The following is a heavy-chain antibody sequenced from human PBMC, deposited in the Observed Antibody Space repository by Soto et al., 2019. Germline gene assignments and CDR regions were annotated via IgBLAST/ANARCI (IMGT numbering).Heavy chain of an antibody. CDR3: ARLFPYXDYVWGSYRPTYDAFDI. V-gene: IGHV1-8*01. CDR1: GYTFTSYD. CDR2: MNPNSGNT. J-gene: IGHJ3*02. D-gene: IGHD3-16*02. Sequence: TSVKVSCKASGYTFTSYDINWVRQATGQGLEWMGWMNPNSGNTGYAQKFQGRVTMTRNTSISTAYMELSSLRSEDTAVYYCARLFPYXDYVWGSYRPTYDAFDIWGQGTMVTVSS.